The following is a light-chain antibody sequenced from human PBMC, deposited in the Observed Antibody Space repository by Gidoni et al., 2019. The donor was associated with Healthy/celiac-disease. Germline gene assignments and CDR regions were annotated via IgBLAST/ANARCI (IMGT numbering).Light chain of an antibody. Sequence: EIVLTQSQATLSLSPGERATLSCRASQSVSSYLAWYQQKPGQAPRLLIYDASNRATGIPARFSGSGSGTDFTLTISSLEPEDFAVYYCQQRSNWPTFGGXTKVEIK. CDR2: DAS. CDR3: QQRSNWPT. CDR1: QSVSSY. J-gene: IGKJ4*01. V-gene: IGKV3-11*01.